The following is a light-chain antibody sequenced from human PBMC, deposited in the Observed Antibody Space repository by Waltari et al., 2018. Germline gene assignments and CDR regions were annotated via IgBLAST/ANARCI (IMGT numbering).Light chain of an antibody. CDR2: KAS. CDR1: QSISSW. Sequence: DIQMTQSPSPLSAFVGDRVTITCRASQSISSWLAWYQQKPGKAPNLLIYKASSLESGVPSRFSGSGSGTEFTLTISSLQPDDFATYYCQQYNSYSWTFGQGTKVEIK. CDR3: QQYNSYSWT. V-gene: IGKV1-5*03. J-gene: IGKJ1*01.